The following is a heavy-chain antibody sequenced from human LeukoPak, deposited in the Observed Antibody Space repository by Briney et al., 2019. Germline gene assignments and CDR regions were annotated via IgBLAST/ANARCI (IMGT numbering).Heavy chain of an antibody. CDR2: IKQDGNEK. D-gene: IGHD6-19*01. V-gene: IGHV3-7*01. CDR3: ARGSQWLGLAFDI. Sequence: GGSLRLSCAASGFTFSSYGMHWVRQAPGKGLEWVANIKQDGNEKYYVDSVKGRFTISRDNAKNSLYLQMNSLRAEDTAVYYCARGSQWLGLAFDIWGQGTMVTVSS. CDR1: GFTFSSYG. J-gene: IGHJ3*02.